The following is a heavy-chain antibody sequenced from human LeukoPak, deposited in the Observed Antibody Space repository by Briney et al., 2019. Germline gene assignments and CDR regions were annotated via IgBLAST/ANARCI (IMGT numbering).Heavy chain of an antibody. J-gene: IGHJ4*02. CDR2: IYTSGST. Sequence: LETLSLTCTVSGGSISSYYWSWIRQPAGKGLEWIGRIYTSGSTNYNPSLKSRVTISVDKSKNQFSLKLSSVTAADTAVYYCARIAPSIAAAGTSRGGFDYWGQGTLVTVSS. CDR3: ARIAPSIAAAGTSRGGFDY. CDR1: GGSISSYY. V-gene: IGHV4-4*07. D-gene: IGHD6-13*01.